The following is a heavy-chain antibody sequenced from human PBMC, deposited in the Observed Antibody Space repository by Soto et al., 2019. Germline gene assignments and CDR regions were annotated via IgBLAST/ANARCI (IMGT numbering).Heavy chain of an antibody. CDR2: INAGNGNT. Sequence: GASVKVSCKASGYTFTSYGISWVRQATGQRFEWMGWINAGNGNTKYAQKFQGRVTITRDTSASTAYMELSSLRSEDTAVYYCAIYGGALKLYYYYYMDVWGKGTTVTVSS. V-gene: IGHV1-3*01. CDR3: AIYGGALKLYYYYYMDV. D-gene: IGHD4-17*01. CDR1: GYTFTSYG. J-gene: IGHJ6*03.